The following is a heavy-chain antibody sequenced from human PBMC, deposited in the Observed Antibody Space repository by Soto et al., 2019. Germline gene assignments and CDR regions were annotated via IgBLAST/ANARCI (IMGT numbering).Heavy chain of an antibody. J-gene: IGHJ4*02. CDR2: VDPNSGGT. V-gene: IGHV1-2*02. CDR3: ARDDFWSGYYYLGDY. D-gene: IGHD3-3*01. Sequence: QVQLVQSGAEVKKPGASVKVSCKASGYTFTGYYMHWVRQAPGQGLEWMGWVDPNSGGTKYAQKSQGRVTMTRVTSIRTAYMELSRLRSDDTAVYLCARDDFWSGYYYLGDYWRQGTPVTVSS. CDR1: GYTFTGYY.